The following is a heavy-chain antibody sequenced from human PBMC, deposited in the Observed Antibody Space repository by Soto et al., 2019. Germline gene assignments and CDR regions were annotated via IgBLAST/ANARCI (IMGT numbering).Heavy chain of an antibody. V-gene: IGHV3-53*01. Sequence: GGSLRLSCAASGFTVTSYYMSWVRQAPGKGLEWVSLIYTGGSTNYADSVKGRFTISRDNSKNTLYLQMNSLRAEDTAVYYCARDYYYGSGNYYRADYYHYGMDVWGQGTTVTV. CDR1: GFTVTSYY. CDR2: IYTGGST. J-gene: IGHJ6*02. D-gene: IGHD3-10*01. CDR3: ARDYYYGSGNYYRADYYHYGMDV.